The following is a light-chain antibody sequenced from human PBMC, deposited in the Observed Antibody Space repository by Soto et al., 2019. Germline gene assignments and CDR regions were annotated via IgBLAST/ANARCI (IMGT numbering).Light chain of an antibody. CDR3: QQYGSSSWT. CDR2: GAS. CDR1: QSVSSSY. Sequence: EIVLTQSPGTLSLPPGXXXXXXCRASQSVSSSYLAWYQQKPGQAPRLLIYGASSRATGIPDRFSGSGSGTDFTLTISRLEPEDFAVYYCQQYGSSSWTFGQGTKV. V-gene: IGKV3-20*01. J-gene: IGKJ1*01.